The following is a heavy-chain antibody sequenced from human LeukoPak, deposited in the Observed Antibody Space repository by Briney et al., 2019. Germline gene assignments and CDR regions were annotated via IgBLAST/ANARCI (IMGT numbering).Heavy chain of an antibody. J-gene: IGHJ1*01. CDR2: ITPMFGTA. Sequence: GASVKVSCKVSGYTLTELSMHWVRQAPGQGLEWMGGITPMFGTAKYAQKFQGRVTITADESTSTAYMELSSLRSEDTAVYYCARDSSEFRSLIPHWGQGTLVTVSS. CDR3: ARDSSEFRSLIPH. D-gene: IGHD2-21*01. V-gene: IGHV1-69*13. CDR1: GYTLTELS.